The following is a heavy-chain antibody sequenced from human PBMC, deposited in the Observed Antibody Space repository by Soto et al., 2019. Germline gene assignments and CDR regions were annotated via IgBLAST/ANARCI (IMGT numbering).Heavy chain of an antibody. CDR2: ITSSSDTI. J-gene: IGHJ6*02. CDR3: ARVVVVIPPGYYYSMDV. V-gene: IGHV3-48*02. D-gene: IGHD3-22*01. Sequence: GGSLRLSCAASGFTFSSFHMNWVRQAPGRGLEWVAYITSSSDTIYYSDSVKGRFTISRDNGKNSLFLQMNSLRDEDTAVYYCARVVVVIPPGYYYSMDVWGQGTTVTGS. CDR1: GFTFSSFH.